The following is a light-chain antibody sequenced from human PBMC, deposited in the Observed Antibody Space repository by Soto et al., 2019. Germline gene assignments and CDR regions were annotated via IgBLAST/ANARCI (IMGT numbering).Light chain of an antibody. CDR2: EVS. CDR1: SSDVGGYNY. CDR3: SSYTSSVDNV. J-gene: IGLJ1*01. V-gene: IGLV2-14*01. Sequence: QSALTQPASVSGSPGQSITISCTGTSSDVGGYNYVSWYQQHPGKAPKLMIYEVSNRPSGVSNRFSGSKSGNTASLTISGLQAEDEADYYCSSYTSSVDNVFGTGTKVTVL.